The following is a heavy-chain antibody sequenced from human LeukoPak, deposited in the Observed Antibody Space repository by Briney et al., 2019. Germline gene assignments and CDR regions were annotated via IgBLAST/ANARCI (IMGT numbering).Heavy chain of an antibody. CDR3: ATTPKYPYSSSWDFDY. CDR1: GGTFSSYA. J-gene: IGHJ4*02. Sequence: SVKVSCKASGGTFSSYATSWVRQAPGQGLEWMGGIIPIFGTANYAQKFQGRVTITADESTSTAYMELSSLRSEDTAVYYCATTPKYPYSSSWDFDYWGQGTLVTVSS. D-gene: IGHD6-13*01. CDR2: IIPIFGTA. V-gene: IGHV1-69*13.